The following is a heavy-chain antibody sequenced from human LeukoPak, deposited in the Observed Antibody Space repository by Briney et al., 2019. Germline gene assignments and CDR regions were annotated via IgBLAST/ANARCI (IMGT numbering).Heavy chain of an antibody. J-gene: IGHJ6*04. D-gene: IGHD2-2*01. CDR2: INHSGST. Sequence: SETLSLTCAVYGGSFSGYYWSWIRQPPGKRLEWIGEINHSGSTNYNPSLKSRVTISVDTSKNQFSLKLSSVTAADTAVYYCASSWVVPAALILGTYYYYGMDVWGKGTTVTVSS. CDR1: GGSFSGYY. V-gene: IGHV4-34*01. CDR3: ASSWVVPAALILGTYYYYGMDV.